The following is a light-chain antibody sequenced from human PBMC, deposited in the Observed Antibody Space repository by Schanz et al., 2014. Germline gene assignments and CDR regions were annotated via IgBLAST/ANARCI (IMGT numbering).Light chain of an antibody. J-gene: IGKJ1*01. CDR1: QSVGSS. Sequence: EIVMTQSPATLSVSPGEGATLSCRGSQSVGSSLAWYQQKPGQAPRLLIYGASTRATGIPARFSGSGSGTEFTLTITSLQSEDFAVYYCQHFKNWPWTFGQGTKVEVK. CDR2: GAS. CDR3: QHFKNWPWT. V-gene: IGKV3-15*01.